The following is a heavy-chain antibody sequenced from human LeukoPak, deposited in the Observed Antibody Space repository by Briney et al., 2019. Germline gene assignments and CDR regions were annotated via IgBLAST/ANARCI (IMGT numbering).Heavy chain of an antibody. D-gene: IGHD3-9*01. J-gene: IGHJ3*02. CDR1: GGSISSSTYY. V-gene: IGHV4-39*07. Sequence: SETLSLTCTVSGGSISSSTYYWGWIRQPPGKGLEWIGSIFYSGRTYYNPSLKSRVTMSVDKSKNQFSLKLSSVTAADTAVYYCARVGGGLRYFDWFRPHEIPKNAFDIWGQGTMVTVSS. CDR2: IFYSGRT. CDR3: ARVGGGLRYFDWFRPHEIPKNAFDI.